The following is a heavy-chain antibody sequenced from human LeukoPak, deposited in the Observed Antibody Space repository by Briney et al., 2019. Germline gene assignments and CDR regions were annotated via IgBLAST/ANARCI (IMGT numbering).Heavy chain of an antibody. CDR1: GGPMYSYY. Sequence: SETLSLTCTVSGGPMYSYYWNWIRQTAGKGLEWIGRLYPGVSFDYNPSLKSRVTMSIDSSKNQFALKLSGVSAADTAVYYCARMKFYDSTGYSPGHYMDVWGKGTTVIVSS. V-gene: IGHV4-4*07. D-gene: IGHD3-22*01. CDR3: ARMKFYDSTGYSPGHYMDV. J-gene: IGHJ6*03. CDR2: LYPGVSF.